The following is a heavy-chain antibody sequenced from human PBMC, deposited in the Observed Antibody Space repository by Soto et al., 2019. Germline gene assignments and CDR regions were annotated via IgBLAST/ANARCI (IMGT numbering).Heavy chain of an antibody. CDR2: IYYSGST. V-gene: IGHV4-59*01. CDR3: ARAGETYYDFWSGENQFDY. J-gene: IGHJ4*02. D-gene: IGHD3-3*01. CDR1: GGSISSYY. Sequence: SETLSLTCTVSGGSISSYYWSWIRQPPGKGLEWIGYIYYSGSTNYNPSLKSRVTISVDTSKNQFSLKLSSVTAADTAVYYCARAGETYYDFWSGENQFDYWGQGTLVTVSS.